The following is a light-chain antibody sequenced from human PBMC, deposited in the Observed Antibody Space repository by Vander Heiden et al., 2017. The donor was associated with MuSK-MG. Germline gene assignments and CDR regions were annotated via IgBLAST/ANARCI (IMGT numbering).Light chain of an antibody. V-gene: IGLV3-27*01. J-gene: IGLJ2*01. CDR2: KDI. CDR1: VLAKRQ. Sequence: SYDLTQPSSVSVSPGPTARITCSGDVLAKRQVWWFQQKPDQAPVVVIVKDIERPSGIPERFSGSISGTTVTLTTSGAQVEDEAIYYCYSAADNNPVVFGGGTKLTVL. CDR3: YSAADNNPVV.